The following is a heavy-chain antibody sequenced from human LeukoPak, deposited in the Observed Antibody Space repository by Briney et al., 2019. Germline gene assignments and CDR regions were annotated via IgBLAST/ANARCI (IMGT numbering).Heavy chain of an antibody. J-gene: IGHJ4*02. CDR2: IYPADSDT. V-gene: IGHV5-51*01. D-gene: IGHD1-14*01. CDR1: GYRFPGSW. CDR3: ARRITGTTNFDF. Sequence: GESLKISCEASGYRFPGSWIGWVRQMPWKGLEGMGIIYPADSDTRYSPSFRGQVTMSADKSINTAYLQWSSLKASDTAMYYCARRITGTTNFDFWGQGTLVTVSS.